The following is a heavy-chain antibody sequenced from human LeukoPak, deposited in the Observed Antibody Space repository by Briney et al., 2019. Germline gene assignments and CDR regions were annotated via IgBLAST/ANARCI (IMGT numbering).Heavy chain of an antibody. D-gene: IGHD2-21*02. CDR2: INSDGSST. V-gene: IGHV3-74*01. CDR1: GFTFSSYW. Sequence: PGGSLRLSCAASGFTFSSYWMHWVRQAPGKGLVWVSRINSDGSSTSYADSVKGRFTISRDNAKNTLYLQMNSLRAEDTAVYYCAIPVVTNDAFDIWGQGTMVTVSS. J-gene: IGHJ3*02. CDR3: AIPVVTNDAFDI.